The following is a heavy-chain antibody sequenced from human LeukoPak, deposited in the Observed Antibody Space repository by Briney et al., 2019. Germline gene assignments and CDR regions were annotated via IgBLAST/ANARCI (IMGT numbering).Heavy chain of an antibody. J-gene: IGHJ6*02. CDR2: IYDSESA. CDR1: GGSISSGDYF. Sequence: SQTLSLTCTVSGGSISSGDYFWTWIRQPPGKGPEWIGHIYDSESAEYNPSLKSRVTIALDTSKNQFSLKVTSVTAADTAVYYCGRDEWVRGVHYGMDVWGQGTTVSVSS. D-gene: IGHD3-10*01. V-gene: IGHV4-30-4*01. CDR3: GRDEWVRGVHYGMDV.